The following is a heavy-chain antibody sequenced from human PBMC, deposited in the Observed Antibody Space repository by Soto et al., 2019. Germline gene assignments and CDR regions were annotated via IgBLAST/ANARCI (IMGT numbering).Heavy chain of an antibody. D-gene: IGHD1-7*01. CDR1: GYTFTSYG. V-gene: IGHV1-18*01. Sequence: QVQLVQSGAEVKKPGASVKVSCKASGYTFTSYGISWVRQAPGQGLEWMGWISAYNGNTNFAQKLQGRVTMTTETSTSTAYMELRSLRSDDTAVYYCARDRDYHWNYNWFDPWGQGTLVPVSS. J-gene: IGHJ5*02. CDR2: ISAYNGNT. CDR3: ARDRDYHWNYNWFDP.